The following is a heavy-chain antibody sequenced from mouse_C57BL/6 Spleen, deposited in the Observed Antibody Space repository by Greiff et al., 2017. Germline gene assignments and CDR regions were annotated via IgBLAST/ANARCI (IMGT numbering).Heavy chain of an antibody. J-gene: IGHJ2*01. CDR2: ISDGGSYT. Sequence: EVMLVESGGGLVKPGGSLKLSCAASGFTFSSYAMSWVRQTPEKRLEWVATISDGGSYTYYPDNVKGRFTSSRDNAKNNLYLQMSHLKSEDTAMYYCARVIYCDYWGQGTTLTVSS. V-gene: IGHV5-4*03. CDR3: ARVIYCDY. CDR1: GFTFSSYA.